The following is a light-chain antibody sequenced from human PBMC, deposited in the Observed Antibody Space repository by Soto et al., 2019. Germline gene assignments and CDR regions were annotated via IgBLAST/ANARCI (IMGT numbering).Light chain of an antibody. CDR2: GAS. J-gene: IGKJ4*01. CDR3: QQYGDSPLT. CDR1: QTVSGNY. Sequence: NVLTQSPGTLSLSPGERATLSCRASQTVSGNYVAWYQQKPGQTPRLLIYGASSRATDIPDRFSGSGSGTDFTLIITRLEPEDFAVYHCQQYGDSPLTSGAAPKGHIK. V-gene: IGKV3-20*01.